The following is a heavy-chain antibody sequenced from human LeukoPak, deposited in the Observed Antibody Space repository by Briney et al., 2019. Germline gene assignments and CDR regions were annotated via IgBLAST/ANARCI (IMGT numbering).Heavy chain of an antibody. CDR2: IIGSGGST. D-gene: IGHD2-2*03. CDR3: ARTFGYCTTTSCQIGTRGDAFDI. CDR1: GFTFRSYA. J-gene: IGHJ3*02. Sequence: PGGSLRLSCAASGFTFRSYAMSWVRRAPGKGLEWVSAIIGSGGSTNYADSVKGRFTISRDNSKNTLYLQMSSLRPEDTAVYSCARTFGYCTTTSCQIGTRGDAFDIWGQGTMVTVSS. V-gene: IGHV3-23*01.